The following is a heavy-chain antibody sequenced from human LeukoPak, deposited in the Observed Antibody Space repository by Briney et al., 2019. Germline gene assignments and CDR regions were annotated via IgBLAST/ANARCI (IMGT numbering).Heavy chain of an antibody. CDR1: GFTFSSYW. Sequence: PGGSLRLSCAASGFTFSSYWMSWVRQAPGEGLEWVANIKQDGSEKYYVDFVKGRFTISRDNAKNSLYLQMNSLRAEDTAVYYCARDRDAWRYYDSSGYRGWGQGTLVTVSS. CDR3: ARDRDAWRYYDSSGYRG. D-gene: IGHD3-22*01. CDR2: IKQDGSEK. V-gene: IGHV3-7*01. J-gene: IGHJ4*02.